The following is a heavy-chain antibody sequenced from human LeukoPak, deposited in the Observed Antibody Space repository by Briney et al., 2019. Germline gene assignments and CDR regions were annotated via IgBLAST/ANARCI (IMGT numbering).Heavy chain of an antibody. CDR2: ISGSGEST. J-gene: IGHJ4*02. CDR3: AKDSRTTYDSSWLYYFDS. Sequence: PGGSLRLSCAASGLTFSNYGMAWVRQAPGKGLEWVSAISGSGESTYNADSVKGRFTISSDNSKNTLYLQMNRLRAEDTAVYYCAKDSRTTYDSSWLYYFDSWGQGTLVTVSS. V-gene: IGHV3-23*01. D-gene: IGHD6-13*01. CDR1: GLTFSNYG.